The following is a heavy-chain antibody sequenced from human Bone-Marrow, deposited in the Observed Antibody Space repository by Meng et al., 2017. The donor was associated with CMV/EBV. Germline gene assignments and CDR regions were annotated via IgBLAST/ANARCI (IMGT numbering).Heavy chain of an antibody. CDR3: ARDWRPGSSIRVYGMDV. CDR1: GYTFTSYG. V-gene: IGHV1-18*01. J-gene: IGHJ6*02. Sequence: ASVKVSCKASGYTFTSYGISWVRQAPGQGLEWMGWISAYNGNTNYAQKLQGRVTITTDTSTSTAYMELRSLRSDDTDVYHCARDWRPGSSIRVYGMDVWGQGTTVTVSS. D-gene: IGHD2-2*01. CDR2: ISAYNGNT.